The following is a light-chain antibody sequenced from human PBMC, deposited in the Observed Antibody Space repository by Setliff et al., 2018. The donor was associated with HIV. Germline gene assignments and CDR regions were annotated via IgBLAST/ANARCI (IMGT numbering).Light chain of an antibody. J-gene: IGLJ3*02. CDR1: SGSIANNY. CDR3: QSYDGTNWV. CDR2: EDK. Sequence: NFMLTQPHSVSESPGKTVIISCTRSSGSIANNYVQWYQQRPGSSPTTIMFEDKQRPTGVPDRFSGSIDRSSNSASLTISGLMTEDEADYYCQSYDGTNWVFGGGT. V-gene: IGLV6-57*01.